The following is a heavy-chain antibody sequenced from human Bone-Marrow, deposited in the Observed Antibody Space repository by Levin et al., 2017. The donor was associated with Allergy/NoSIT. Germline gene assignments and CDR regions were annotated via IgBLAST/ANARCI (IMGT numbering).Heavy chain of an antibody. V-gene: IGHV3-23*01. J-gene: IGHJ4*02. CDR3: AKEGPLCSSTSCFFDN. CDR2: ISGRGGST. Sequence: GESLKISCTASGFAFSIFAMSWVRQAPGKGLEWVAGISGRGGSTYYADSVQGRFTISRDSSKNTLYLQMSSLRSEDTAVYYCAKEGPLCSSTSCFFDNWGQGTPVTVSS. D-gene: IGHD2-2*01. CDR1: GFAFSIFA.